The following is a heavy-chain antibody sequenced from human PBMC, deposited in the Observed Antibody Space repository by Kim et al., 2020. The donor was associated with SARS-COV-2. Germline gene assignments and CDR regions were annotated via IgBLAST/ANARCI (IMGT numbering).Heavy chain of an antibody. J-gene: IGHJ4*02. V-gene: IGHV3-21*01. D-gene: IGHD6-13*01. Sequence: YADSGKGRLTIPRDNAKNSLSLQMNSLRAEDTAVYYCARPSIAAAGTFDYWGQGTLVTVSS. CDR3: ARPSIAAAGTFDY.